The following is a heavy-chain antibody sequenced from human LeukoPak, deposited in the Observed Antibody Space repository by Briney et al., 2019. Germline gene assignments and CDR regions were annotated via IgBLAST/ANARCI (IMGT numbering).Heavy chain of an antibody. D-gene: IGHD5-18*01. CDR3: AREGYRYATRFDY. CDR2: IIPILGIA. J-gene: IGHJ4*02. V-gene: IGHV1-69*04. CDR1: GDTFSIYA. Sequence: GASVKLSCKASGDTFSIYAISWVRQAPGQGLEWMGRIIPILGIANYAQKFQGRVTITADKSTSTAYMELRSLRSEDTAVYYCAREGYRYATRFDYWGQGALVTVSS.